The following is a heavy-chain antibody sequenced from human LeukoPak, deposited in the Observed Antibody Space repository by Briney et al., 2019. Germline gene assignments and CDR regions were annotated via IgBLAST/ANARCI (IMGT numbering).Heavy chain of an antibody. CDR3: ARAIVVVVAAIAFDI. D-gene: IGHD2-15*01. CDR2: IYHSGST. J-gene: IGHJ3*02. Sequence: SETLSLTWAVAGVSSSSGGYSRSWIRQPPGKGLEWVGYIYHSGSTYYNPSLKSRVTISVDRSKNQFSLKLSSVTAADTAVYYCARAIVVVVAAIAFDIWGQGTMVTVSS. V-gene: IGHV4-30-2*01. CDR1: GVSSSSGGYS.